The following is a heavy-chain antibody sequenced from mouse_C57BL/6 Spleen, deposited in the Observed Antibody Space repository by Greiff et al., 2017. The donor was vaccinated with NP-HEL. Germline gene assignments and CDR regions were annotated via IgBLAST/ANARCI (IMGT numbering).Heavy chain of an antibody. J-gene: IGHJ3*01. V-gene: IGHV1-15*01. CDR3: TNYYYGSWFAY. CDR2: IDPETGGT. Sequence: VQLKQSGAELVRPGASVTLSCKASGYTFTDYEMHWVKQTPVHGLEWIGAIDPETGGTAYNQKFKGKAILTADKSSSTAYMELRSLTSEDSAVYYCTNYYYGSWFAYWGQGTLVTVSA. D-gene: IGHD1-1*01. CDR1: GYTFTDYE.